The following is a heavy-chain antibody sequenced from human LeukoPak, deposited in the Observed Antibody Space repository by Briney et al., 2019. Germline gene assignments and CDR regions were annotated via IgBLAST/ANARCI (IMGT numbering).Heavy chain of an antibody. CDR2: ISGSGGST. D-gene: IGHD6-19*01. CDR3: AKDPGQWLVQGYFDY. V-gene: IGHV3-23*01. CDR1: GFTFSSYA. Sequence: PGGSLRLSCAASGFTFSSYAMSWVRQAPGKGLEWVSAISGSGGSTYYADSVKGRFTISRDNSKNTLYLQMNSLRAEDTAVYYCAKDPGQWLVQGYFDYWGRGTLVTVSS. J-gene: IGHJ4*02.